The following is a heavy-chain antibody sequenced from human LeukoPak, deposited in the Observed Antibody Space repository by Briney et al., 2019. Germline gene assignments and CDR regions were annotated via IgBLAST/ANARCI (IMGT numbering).Heavy chain of an antibody. CDR2: INQDGSEK. D-gene: IGHD2-2*01. Sequence: TGRSLRLSCGASGFTFDDYWMSWVRQAPGQGLEWVANINQDGSEKYYLDSAKGRFTISRDNARNSLYLQVNSLRAEDTAVYYCARGGTSGYSSTRHFWGGNYYFDYWGQGSLVTVSS. V-gene: IGHV3-7*01. J-gene: IGHJ4*02. CDR1: GFTFDDYW. CDR3: ARGGTSGYSSTRHFWGGNYYFDY.